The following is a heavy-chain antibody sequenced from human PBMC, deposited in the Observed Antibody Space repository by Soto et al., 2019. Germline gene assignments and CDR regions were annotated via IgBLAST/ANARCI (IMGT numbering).Heavy chain of an antibody. CDR3: ATLTYCSSASCPNYYYVMDV. CDR2: IGSSSNYI. Sequence: EVQLVESGGGLVMPGGSLRLSGAASGFTFTTYSLTWVRQAPGKGLEWVASIGSSSNYIYYADSVKGRFTISRDNAKNSLFPQMNSLRAEDTAVYYCATLTYCSSASCPNYYYVMDVWGQGTTVTVSS. CDR1: GFTFTTYS. V-gene: IGHV3-21*02. J-gene: IGHJ6*02. D-gene: IGHD2-2*01.